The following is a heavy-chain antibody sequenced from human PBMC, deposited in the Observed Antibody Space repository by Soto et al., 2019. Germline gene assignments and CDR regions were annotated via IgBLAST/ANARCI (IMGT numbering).Heavy chain of an antibody. J-gene: IGHJ2*01. CDR2: ISGSGGST. Sequence: GGSLRLSCAASGFTFSSYAMSWVRQAPGKGLEWVSAISGSGGSTYYADSVKGRFTISRDNSKNTLYLQMNSLRAEDTAVYYCAKGRGPTISIAARPLWYFDLWGRGTLVTVSS. D-gene: IGHD6-6*01. CDR1: GFTFSSYA. V-gene: IGHV3-23*01. CDR3: AKGRGPTISIAARPLWYFDL.